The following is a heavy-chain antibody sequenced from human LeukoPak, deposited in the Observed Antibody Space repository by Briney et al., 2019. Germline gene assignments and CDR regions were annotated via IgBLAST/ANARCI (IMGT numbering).Heavy chain of an antibody. CDR1: GFSLSTSAMC. J-gene: IGHJ4*02. CDR3: ARIRYCSGGSCFKTFDY. Sequence: RMSGPTLVNPTQTLTLTCTLSGFSLSTSAMCVSWIRQPPGKALEWLARIDWDDDKYYSTSLKTRLTISKDTSKHQVVLTMTNMDPVDTATHYCARIRYCSGGSCFKTFDYWGQGTLVTVSS. CDR2: IDWDDDK. D-gene: IGHD2-15*01. V-gene: IGHV2-70*11.